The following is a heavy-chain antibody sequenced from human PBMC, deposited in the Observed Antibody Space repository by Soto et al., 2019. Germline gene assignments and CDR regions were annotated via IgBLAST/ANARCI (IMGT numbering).Heavy chain of an antibody. Sequence: ASVKVSCKVSGYTLTELSMHWVRQAPGKGLEWMGGFDPEDGETIYAQKFQGRVTITADESTSTAYMELSSLRSEDTAVYYCASSGPLYYDFWSGDYGMDVWGQGTTVTVSS. D-gene: IGHD3-3*01. J-gene: IGHJ6*02. V-gene: IGHV1-24*01. CDR3: ASSGPLYYDFWSGDYGMDV. CDR2: FDPEDGET. CDR1: GYTLTELS.